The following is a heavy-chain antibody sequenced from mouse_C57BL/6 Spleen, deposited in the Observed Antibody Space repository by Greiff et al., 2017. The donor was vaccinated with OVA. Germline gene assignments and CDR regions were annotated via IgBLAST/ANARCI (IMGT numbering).Heavy chain of an antibody. CDR3: ARGDDYDPFAY. J-gene: IGHJ3*01. V-gene: IGHV2-2*01. Sequence: QVQLKESGPGLVQPSQSLSITCTVSGFSLTSYGVHWVRQSPGKGLEWLGVIWSGGSTDYNAAFISRLSISKDNSKSQVFLKMNSLQADDTAIYYCARGDDYDPFAYWGQGTLVTVSA. CDR2: IWSGGST. CDR1: GFSLTSYG. D-gene: IGHD2-4*01.